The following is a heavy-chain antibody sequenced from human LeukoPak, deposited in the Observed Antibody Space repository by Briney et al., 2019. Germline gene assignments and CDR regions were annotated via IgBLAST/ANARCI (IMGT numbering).Heavy chain of an antibody. CDR2: INTNTGNP. D-gene: IGHD3-3*01. J-gene: IGHJ6*02. Sequence: ASVKVSCKASGYTFTSYAMNWVRQAPGQGLEWMGWINTNTGNPTYAQGFTGRFVFSLDTSVSTAYLQISSLKAEDTAVYYCARDTQTTFWSSYGGDYYYYGMDVWGQGTTVTVSS. CDR3: ARDTQTTFWSSYGGDYYYYGMDV. V-gene: IGHV7-4-1*02. CDR1: GYTFTSYA.